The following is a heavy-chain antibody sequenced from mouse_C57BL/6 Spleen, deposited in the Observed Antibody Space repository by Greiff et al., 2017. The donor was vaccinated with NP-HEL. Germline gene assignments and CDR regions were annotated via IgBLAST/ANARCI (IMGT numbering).Heavy chain of an antibody. D-gene: IGHD1-1*01. CDR2: IHPNSGST. CDR1: GYTFTSYW. J-gene: IGHJ2*01. CDR3: ARELITTVVDY. Sequence: QVQLQQPGAELVKPGASVKLSCKASGYTFTSYWMHWVKQRPGQGLEWIGMIHPNSGSTNYNEKFKSKATLTVDKSSSTAYMQLSSLTSEDSAVYYCARELITTVVDYWGQGTTLTVSS. V-gene: IGHV1-64*01.